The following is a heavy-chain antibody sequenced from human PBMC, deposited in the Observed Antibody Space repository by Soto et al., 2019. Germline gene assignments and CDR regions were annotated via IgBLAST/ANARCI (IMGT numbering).Heavy chain of an antibody. V-gene: IGHV1-24*01. D-gene: IGHD5-12*01. CDR3: ARGKLATLTDF. CDR1: GYTLTELS. Sequence: ASVKVSCKVSGYTLTELSMHWVRQAPGKGLEWMGGFDPEDAEIIYAQKFQGRFIMTRDTSISTAYMELGSLRSEDTAVYYCARGKLATLTDFWGQGTLVTVSS. J-gene: IGHJ4*02. CDR2: FDPEDAEI.